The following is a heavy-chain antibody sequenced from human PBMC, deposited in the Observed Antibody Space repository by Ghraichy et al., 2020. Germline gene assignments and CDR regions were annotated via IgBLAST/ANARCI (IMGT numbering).Heavy chain of an antibody. V-gene: IGHV3-21*01. CDR2: ISGGSNYI. CDR1: GFTFSNYY. D-gene: IGHD5-18*01. J-gene: IGHJ6*02. CDR3: AQTGGSYETQVGAMDV. Sequence: GGSLRLSCAASGFTFSNYYMNWVRQAPGKGLEWISSISGGSNYIYYADSVKGRFTISRDNAINSLYLQLNSLRAEDTAIYYCAQTGGSYETQVGAMDVWGQGTTVTVSS.